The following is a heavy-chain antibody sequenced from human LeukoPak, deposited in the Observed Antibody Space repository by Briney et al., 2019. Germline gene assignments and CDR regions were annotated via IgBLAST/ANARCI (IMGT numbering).Heavy chain of an antibody. Sequence: GGSLRLSCAASGFTFSTYGMHWVRQAPGRGLEWVAFIRNDGSNKYYADSVKGRFTISRDNSKNTLYLQMSSLRAEDTAVYYCASRITASFDYWGQGTLVTVSS. V-gene: IGHV3-30*02. CDR3: ASRITASFDY. D-gene: IGHD6-6*01. CDR2: IRNDGSNK. CDR1: GFTFSTYG. J-gene: IGHJ4*02.